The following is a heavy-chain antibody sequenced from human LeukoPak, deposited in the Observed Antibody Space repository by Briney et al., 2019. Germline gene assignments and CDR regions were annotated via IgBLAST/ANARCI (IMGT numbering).Heavy chain of an antibody. Sequence: SGGSLRLSCAASGFNFEGYAMNWVRQAPGKGLEWVSLISGDGGTKYYADSVKGRFTISRDNSENSLFLQMNNLRAEDTAFYYCTKDISRHCSSTSCYPHHWGQGILVTVSS. D-gene: IGHD2-2*01. CDR1: GFNFEGYA. J-gene: IGHJ5*02. CDR3: TKDISRHCSSTSCYPHH. V-gene: IGHV3-43*02. CDR2: ISGDGGTK.